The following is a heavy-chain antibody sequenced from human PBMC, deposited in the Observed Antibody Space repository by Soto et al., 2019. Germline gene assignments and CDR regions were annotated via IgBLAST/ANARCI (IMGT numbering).Heavy chain of an antibody. J-gene: IGHJ4*02. CDR2: FDLENGET. D-gene: IGHD3-10*01. Sequence: ASVKVSCKVSGYTLTELSIHWVRQAPGEGLEWMGGFDLENGETIYAQRFQGRVTMTEESSADTPYMELSSLRSEDTAVYYCAIAVRRSHQFDHWRQGTMVTVSS. CDR3: AIAVRRSHQFDH. CDR1: GYTLTELS. V-gene: IGHV1-24*01.